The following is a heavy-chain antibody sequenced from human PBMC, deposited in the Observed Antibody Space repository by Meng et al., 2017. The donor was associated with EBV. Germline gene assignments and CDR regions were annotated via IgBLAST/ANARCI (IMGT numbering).Heavy chain of an antibody. J-gene: IGHJ4*02. CDR3: VRELVGGTFDY. D-gene: IGHD1/OR15-1a*01. Sequence: QVQLVMCGAEVKKPGASVKVSCKASGYTFTSYYLHWVRQAPGQGLEWMGIIIPAGGNTNYAQKFRGRFTMTRDTSTSTVYMDLSILTSEDTAVYYCVRELVGGTFDYWGQGTLVTVSS. CDR2: IIPAGGNT. V-gene: IGHV1-46*01. CDR1: GYTFTSYY.